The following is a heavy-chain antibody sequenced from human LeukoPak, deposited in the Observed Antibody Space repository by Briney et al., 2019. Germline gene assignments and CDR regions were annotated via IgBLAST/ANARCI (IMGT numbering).Heavy chain of an antibody. CDR3: ARVGWFGELTRHPGCDS. CDR2: IKEDGSEK. Sequence: GGSLRLSCAASGFTFGSYWMSWVRQAPGKGLEWVANIKEDGSEKNYVDSVKGRFTIYRDNAKDSLYMQMNSLRAEDTAVYYCARVGWFGELTRHPGCDSWGQGTLVTVSS. J-gene: IGHJ4*02. V-gene: IGHV3-7*01. CDR1: GFTFGSYW. D-gene: IGHD3-10*01.